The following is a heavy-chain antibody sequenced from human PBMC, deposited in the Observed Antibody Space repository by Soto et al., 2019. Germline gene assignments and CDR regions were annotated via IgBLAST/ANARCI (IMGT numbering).Heavy chain of an antibody. Sequence: QVQLVESGGGVVQPGRSLRLSCAASGFTFSSYGMHWVRQAPGKGLGWVAVIWYDGSNKYYADSVKGRFTISRDNSKNTLYLQMNSLRAEDTAVYYCARDGSSNHYYYYGMDVWGQGTTVTVSS. CDR1: GFTFSSYG. J-gene: IGHJ6*02. V-gene: IGHV3-33*01. CDR3: ARDGSSNHYYYYGMDV. CDR2: IWYDGSNK. D-gene: IGHD6-13*01.